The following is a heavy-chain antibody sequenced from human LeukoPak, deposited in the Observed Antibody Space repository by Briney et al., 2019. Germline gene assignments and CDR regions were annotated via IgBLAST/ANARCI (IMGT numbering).Heavy chain of an antibody. CDR1: GFTFSSFG. CDR2: IRYDGSNK. J-gene: IGHJ4*02. V-gene: IGHV3-30*02. CDR3: AKGGYSSGWYPEGLDY. Sequence: GGSLRLSCAASGFTFSSFGMHWVRQAPGKGLEWVAFIRYDGSNKYYADSVKGRFTISRDNSKNTLYLQMNSLRAEDTAVYYCAKGGYSSGWYPEGLDYWGQGTLVTVSS. D-gene: IGHD6-19*01.